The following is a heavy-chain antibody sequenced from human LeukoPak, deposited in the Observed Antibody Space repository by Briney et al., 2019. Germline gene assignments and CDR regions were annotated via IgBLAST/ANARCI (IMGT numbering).Heavy chain of an antibody. CDR3: ARGSIMGALGLGDY. D-gene: IGHD1-26*01. Sequence: GGSLRLSCAASGFTFSHYGVHWVRQAPGKGLEWLAVISFDGSNKYYADSVKGRFTISRDNSKTTVFLQMNTLRAEDTAVYYCARGSIMGALGLGDYWGQGTLVTVSS. V-gene: IGHV3-30*03. J-gene: IGHJ4*02. CDR1: GFTFSHYG. CDR2: ISFDGSNK.